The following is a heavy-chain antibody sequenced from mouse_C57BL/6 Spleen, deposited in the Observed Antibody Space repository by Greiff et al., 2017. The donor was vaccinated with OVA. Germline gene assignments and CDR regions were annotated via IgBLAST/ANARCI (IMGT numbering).Heavy chain of an antibody. V-gene: IGHV1-42*01. CDR3: ARDSSGWSY. J-gene: IGHJ2*01. CDR1: GYSFTGYY. D-gene: IGHD3-2*02. CDR2: INPSTGGT. Sequence: VQLKESGPELVKPGASVKISCKASGYSFTGYYMNWVKQSPEKSLEWIGEINPSTGGTTYNQKFKAKATLTVDKSSSTAYMQLKSLTSEDSAVYYCARDSSGWSYWGQGTTLTVSS.